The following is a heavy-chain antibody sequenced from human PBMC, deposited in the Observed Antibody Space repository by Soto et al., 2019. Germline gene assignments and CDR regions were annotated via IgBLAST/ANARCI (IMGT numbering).Heavy chain of an antibody. CDR3: VIAAATNHYGYAH. D-gene: IGHD5-12*01. V-gene: IGHV3-48*02. CDR2: IISSSSSI. Sequence: GSLRLSCAASGFTFSSYSMNWVRQAPGKGLEWVSYIISSSSSIHYADSVKGRFTVSRDNAKNSVFLQMNSLRDEDTAVYYCVIAAATNHYGYAHWGQGTLVTVSS. J-gene: IGHJ5*02. CDR1: GFTFSSYS.